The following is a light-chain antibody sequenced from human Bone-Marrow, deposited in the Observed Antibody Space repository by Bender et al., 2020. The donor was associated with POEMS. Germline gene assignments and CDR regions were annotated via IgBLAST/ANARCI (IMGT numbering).Light chain of an antibody. V-gene: IGLV1-44*01. J-gene: IGLJ3*02. Sequence: QSVLTQPPSGSGTPGQRVTISCSGSSSNIGTNPVNWYQQLPGTAPKLLININNQRPSGVPDRFSGSKSGTSASLAISGLQSEDEADYYCAAWEDSLNGWVFGGGTKLTVL. CDR2: INN. CDR1: SSNIGTNP. CDR3: AAWEDSLNGWV.